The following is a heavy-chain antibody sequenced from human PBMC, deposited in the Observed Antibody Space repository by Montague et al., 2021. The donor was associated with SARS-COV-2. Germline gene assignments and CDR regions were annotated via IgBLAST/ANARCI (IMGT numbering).Heavy chain of an antibody. CDR1: GFAFNNFA. CDR2: IFGSGAGT. D-gene: IGHD6-19*01. Sequence: SLRLSCAAPGFAFNNFAMTWVRQAPGKGLEWVSSIFGSGAGTYYADSVEGRFTISRDNSKNTLYLQMNSLRAEDTAKYYCAKQPGAGAVVYWYFDLWGRGTVVSVSS. CDR3: AKQPGAGAVVYWYFDL. J-gene: IGHJ2*01. V-gene: IGHV3-23*01.